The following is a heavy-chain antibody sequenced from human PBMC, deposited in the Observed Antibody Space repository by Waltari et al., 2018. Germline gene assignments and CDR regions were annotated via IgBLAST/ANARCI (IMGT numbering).Heavy chain of an antibody. Sequence: QVQLVQSGAEVKTPGASVKVSCKVSGYTLTELSMHWVRQAPGKGLEWMGGISPIFGTANYAQKVQGRVTITADEPTSTAYMERSSLRSEDTAVYYCARGLRANRSYDAFDIWGQGTMVTVSS. CDR1: GYTLTELS. CDR2: ISPIFGTA. J-gene: IGHJ3*02. V-gene: IGHV1-69*13. CDR3: ARGLRANRSYDAFDI. D-gene: IGHD5-12*01.